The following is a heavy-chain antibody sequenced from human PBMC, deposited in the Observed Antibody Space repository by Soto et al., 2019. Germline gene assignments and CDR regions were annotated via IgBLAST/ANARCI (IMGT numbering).Heavy chain of an antibody. Sequence: ASVKVSCKASGYTFTGYYMHWVRQAPGQGLEWMGWINPNSGGTNYAQKFQGWVTMTRDTSISTAYMELSRLRSDDTAVYYCARVGNYYSYGMDVRGQGTRSPSP. J-gene: IGHJ6*02. CDR1: GYTFTGYY. CDR2: INPNSGGT. V-gene: IGHV1-2*04. CDR3: ARVGNYYSYGMDV. D-gene: IGHD1-26*01.